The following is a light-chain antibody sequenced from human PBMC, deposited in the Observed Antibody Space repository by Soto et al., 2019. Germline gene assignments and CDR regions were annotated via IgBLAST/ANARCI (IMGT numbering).Light chain of an antibody. CDR2: DVR. V-gene: IGLV2-14*03. Sequence: QSALTQPASVSGSLGESITIACTGTSRDVGLYNYVSWYQQHPGKAPKLIIYDVRNRPSGVSNRFSGSKSGNTASLTISGLHPEDEADYYCTSFTTTIYVAFGGGTKVTVL. CDR3: TSFTTTIYVA. J-gene: IGLJ2*01. CDR1: SRDVGLYNY.